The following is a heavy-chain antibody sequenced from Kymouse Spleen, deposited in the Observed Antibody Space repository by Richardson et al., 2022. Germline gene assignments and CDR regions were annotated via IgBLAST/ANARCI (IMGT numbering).Heavy chain of an antibody. CDR3: ARGYSSSPHFDY. J-gene: IGHJ4*02. V-gene: IGHV4-61*01. CDR1: GGSVSSGSYY. CDR2: IYYSGST. Sequence: QVQLQESGPGLVKPSETLSLTCTVSGGSVSSGSYYWSWIRQPPGKGLEWIGYIYYSGSTNYNPSLKSRVTISVDTSKNQFSLKLSSVTAADTAVYYCARGYSSSPHFDYWGQGTLVTVSS. D-gene: IGHD6-6*01.